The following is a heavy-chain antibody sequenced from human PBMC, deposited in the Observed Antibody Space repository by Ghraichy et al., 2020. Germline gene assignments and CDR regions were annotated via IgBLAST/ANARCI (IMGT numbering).Heavy chain of an antibody. D-gene: IGHD6-13*01. CDR2: IFPGDSSI. Sequence: GESLNISCKASGYSLTNSFLSFFLPLPSKGLEWMGSIFPGDSSIRYSPSFQGQVTISAETSPTTAYLQWSGLKASDTAMYYCARGGAGSWRLFDYWGQGTLVTVSS. V-gene: IGHV5-51*01. CDR1: GYSLTNSF. J-gene: IGHJ4*02. CDR3: ARGGAGSWRLFDY.